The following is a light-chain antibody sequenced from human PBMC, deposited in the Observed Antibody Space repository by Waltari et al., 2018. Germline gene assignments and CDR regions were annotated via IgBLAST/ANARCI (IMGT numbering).Light chain of an antibody. Sequence: EIVLTKSPATLSLSPGERATLSCRASQSVSSYLAWYHQKPGQAPRLLIYEASNRATGNPARFSGSGSGTDFTLTISSLEPEDFAVYYCQQRSNGPRTFGQGTKLEIK. CDR2: EAS. V-gene: IGKV3-11*01. J-gene: IGKJ2*02. CDR3: QQRSNGPRT. CDR1: QSVSSY.